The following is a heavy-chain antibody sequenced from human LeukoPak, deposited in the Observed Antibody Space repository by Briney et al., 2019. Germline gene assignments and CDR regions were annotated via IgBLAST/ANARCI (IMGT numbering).Heavy chain of an antibody. V-gene: IGHV7-4-1*02. CDR2: INTNTGNP. J-gene: IGHJ4*02. CDR1: GYTFTSYA. CDR3: ARDRGVIAAATSERFDY. D-gene: IGHD6-13*01. Sequence: ASVKVSCKASGYTFTSYAMNWVRQAPGQGLEWMGWINTNTGNPTYAQGFTGRFVFSLDTSVSTAYLQISSLKAEDTAVYYCARDRGVIAAATSERFDYWGQGTLVTVSS.